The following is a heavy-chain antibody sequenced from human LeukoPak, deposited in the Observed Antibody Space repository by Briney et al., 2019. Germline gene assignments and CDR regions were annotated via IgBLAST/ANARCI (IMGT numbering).Heavy chain of an antibody. CDR3: ARDILMVYAIVSRNYYGMDV. J-gene: IGHJ6*02. Sequence: GASVKVSCKASGYTFTGYYMHWVRQAPGQGLEWMGWINPNSGGTNYAQKLQGRVTMTTDTSTSTAYMELRSLRSDDTAVYYCARDILMVYAIVSRNYYGMDVWGQGTTVTVSS. CDR1: GYTFTGYY. V-gene: IGHV1-2*02. D-gene: IGHD2-8*01. CDR2: INPNSGGT.